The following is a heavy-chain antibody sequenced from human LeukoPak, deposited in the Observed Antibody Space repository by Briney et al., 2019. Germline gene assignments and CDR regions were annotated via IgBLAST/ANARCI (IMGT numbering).Heavy chain of an antibody. Sequence: ASVKVSCKASGYTFTTYGISLVRQAPGQGLEWMGWISVYSGNTNYAQKLQGRVTMTTDTSTSTAYMELRSLRSDDTAVYYCARKEVDSSGYFLNFDYWGQGTLVTVSS. CDR2: ISVYSGNT. V-gene: IGHV1-18*01. CDR3: ARKEVDSSGYFLNFDY. D-gene: IGHD3-22*01. J-gene: IGHJ4*02. CDR1: GYTFTTYG.